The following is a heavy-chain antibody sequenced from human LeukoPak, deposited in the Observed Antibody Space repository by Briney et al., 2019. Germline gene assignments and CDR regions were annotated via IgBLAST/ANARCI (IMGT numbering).Heavy chain of an antibody. CDR2: IYHSGST. J-gene: IGHJ5*02. CDR1: GGSISSGGYS. Sequence: SQTLSLTCAVSGGSISSGGYSWSWIRQPPWKGLEWIGYIYHSGSTYYNPSLKSRVTISVDRSKNQFSLKLSSVTAADTAVYYCARGLPSWFDPWGQGTLVTVSS. CDR3: ARGLPSWFDP. V-gene: IGHV4-30-2*01.